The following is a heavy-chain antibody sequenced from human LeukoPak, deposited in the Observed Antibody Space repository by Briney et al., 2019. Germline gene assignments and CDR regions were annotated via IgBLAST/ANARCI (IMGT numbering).Heavy chain of an antibody. Sequence: PGGSLRLSCAASGFTFNNYEMNWVRQAPGKGLEWVSHISASGGTTFFADSVEGRFTISRDNSKNTLYLQMNSLRAEDTAVYYCAKNGPRSYYGMDVWGQGTTVTVSS. CDR3: AKNGPRSYYGMDV. J-gene: IGHJ6*02. CDR1: GFTFNNYE. CDR2: ISASGGTT. V-gene: IGHV3-23*01. D-gene: IGHD2-8*01.